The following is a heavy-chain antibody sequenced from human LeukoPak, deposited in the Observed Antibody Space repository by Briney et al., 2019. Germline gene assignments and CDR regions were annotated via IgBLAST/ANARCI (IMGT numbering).Heavy chain of an antibody. CDR3: ATMTTVTTGFDY. CDR1: GGSISSYY. Sequence: SETLSLTCTVSGGSISSYYWSWIRQPPGKGLEWIGYIYYSGSTNYNPSLKSRATISVDTSKNQFSLKLSSVTAADTAVYYCATMTTVTTGFDYWGQGTLVTVSS. CDR2: IYYSGST. D-gene: IGHD4-17*01. J-gene: IGHJ4*02. V-gene: IGHV4-59*01.